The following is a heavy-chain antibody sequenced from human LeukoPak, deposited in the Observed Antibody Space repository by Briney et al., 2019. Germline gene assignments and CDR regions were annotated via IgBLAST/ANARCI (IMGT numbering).Heavy chain of an antibody. D-gene: IGHD3-16*02. CDR2: ISGSGGST. V-gene: IGHV3-23*01. CDR1: GFTFSSYA. J-gene: IGHJ6*03. CDR3: AKDGVILAPGIYWYMDV. Sequence: GGSLRLSCAASGFTFSSYAMSWVRQAPGKGLEWVSAISGSGGSTYYADSVKGRSTISRDNSKNTLYLEMNSLRAEDTAVFYCAKDGVILAPGIYWYMDVWGRGTTVTVSS.